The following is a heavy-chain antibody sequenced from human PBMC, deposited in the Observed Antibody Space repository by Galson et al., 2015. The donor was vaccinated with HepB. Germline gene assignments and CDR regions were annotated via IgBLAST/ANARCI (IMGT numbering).Heavy chain of an antibody. CDR2: IIPIFGTA. Sequence: SVKVSCKASGGTFSSYAISWVRQAPGQGLEWMGGIIPIFGTANYAQKFQGRVTITADESTSTAYMELSSLRSEDTAVYYCAREGEYCSSTSCSTPDYYYYMAVWGKATTVTVSS. CDR1: GGTFSSYA. V-gene: IGHV1-69*13. D-gene: IGHD2-2*01. J-gene: IGHJ6*03. CDR3: AREGEYCSSTSCSTPDYYYYMAV.